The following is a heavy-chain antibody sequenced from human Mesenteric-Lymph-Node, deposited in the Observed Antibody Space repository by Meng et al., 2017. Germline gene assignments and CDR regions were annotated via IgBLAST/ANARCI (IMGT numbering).Heavy chain of an antibody. CDR1: GFSFSSYW. V-gene: IGHV3-7*01. J-gene: IGHJ4*02. Sequence: GESLKISCVASGFSFSSYWMAWVRQAPGKGLQWVGNIDKDGSEENYVESVKGRFTTSRDNAKNTLYLQMNSLRADDTAVYYCSRDSSNDYWGQGTLVTVSS. D-gene: IGHD2-2*01. CDR3: SRDSSNDY. CDR2: IDKDGSEE.